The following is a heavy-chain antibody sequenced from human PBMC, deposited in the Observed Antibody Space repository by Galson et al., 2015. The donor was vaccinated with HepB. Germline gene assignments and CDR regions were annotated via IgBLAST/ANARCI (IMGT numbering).Heavy chain of an antibody. J-gene: IGHJ4*02. CDR3: ATATPYGTGWYGRKDY. Sequence: SLRLSCAASGFTLSAYAMTWVRQAPGKGLEWVSAISDSGGGAYNGDAMKGRFIISRDKPRNTLYMQMNSLRVEDTAIYYCATATPYGTGWYGRKDYWGRGTRVTVSS. CDR1: GFTLSAYA. D-gene: IGHD6-19*01. CDR2: ISDSGGGA. V-gene: IGHV3-23*01.